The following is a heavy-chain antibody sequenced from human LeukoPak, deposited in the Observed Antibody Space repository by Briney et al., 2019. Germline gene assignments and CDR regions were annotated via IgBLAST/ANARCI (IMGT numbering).Heavy chain of an antibody. CDR2: IYTSGIT. CDR1: GGSITSTTYY. CDR3: ARESRTVQMATSMNGHWFGP. D-gene: IGHD5-24*01. J-gene: IGHJ5*02. Sequence: PSETLSLTCTVSGGSITSTTYYWSWIRQPAGKGPEWIGRIYTSGITAYNPSLESRVTISIDTSKNQFSLRLYSVTAADTAVYYCARESRTVQMATSMNGHWFGPWGQGTLVTVSS. V-gene: IGHV4-61*02.